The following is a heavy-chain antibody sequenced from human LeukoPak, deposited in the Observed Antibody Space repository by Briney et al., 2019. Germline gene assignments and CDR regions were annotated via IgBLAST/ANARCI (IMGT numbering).Heavy chain of an antibody. Sequence: ASVKVSCKASGYTFTGYYMHWVRQAPGQGLEWMGWINPNSGGTNYAQKFQGRVTMTRDTSISTAYMELSRLRSDDTAVYYCARMIYYDFWLDYWGQGTLVTVSS. J-gene: IGHJ4*02. CDR1: GYTFTGYY. V-gene: IGHV1-2*02. CDR3: ARMIYYDFWLDY. D-gene: IGHD3-3*01. CDR2: INPNSGGT.